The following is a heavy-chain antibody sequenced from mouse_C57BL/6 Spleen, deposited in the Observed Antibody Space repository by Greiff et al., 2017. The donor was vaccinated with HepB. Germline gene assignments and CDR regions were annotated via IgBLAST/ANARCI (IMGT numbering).Heavy chain of an antibody. Sequence: QVHVKQPGAELVRPGSSVKLSCKASGYTFTSYWMHWVKQRPIQGLEWIGNIDPSDSETHYNQKFKDKATLTVDKSSSTAYMQLSSLTSEDSAVYYCARAYYTSKDYWGQGTSVTVSS. CDR2: IDPSDSET. J-gene: IGHJ4*01. V-gene: IGHV1-52*01. CDR3: ARAYYTSKDY. CDR1: GYTFTSYW. D-gene: IGHD2-12*01.